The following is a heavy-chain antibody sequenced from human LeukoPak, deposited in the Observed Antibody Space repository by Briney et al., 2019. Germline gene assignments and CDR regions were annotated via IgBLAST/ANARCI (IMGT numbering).Heavy chain of an antibody. V-gene: IGHV3-74*01. CDR3: ARGTWATLYYYYMDV. D-gene: IGHD5-24*01. J-gene: IGHJ6*03. Sequence: GGSLRLSCAASGFTVSSNYMHWVRQAPGKGLVWVSRINSDGSSTSYADSVKGRFTISRDNAKNTLYLQMNSLRAEDTAVYYCARGTWATLYYYYMDVWGKGTTVTVSS. CDR2: INSDGSST. CDR1: GFTVSSNY.